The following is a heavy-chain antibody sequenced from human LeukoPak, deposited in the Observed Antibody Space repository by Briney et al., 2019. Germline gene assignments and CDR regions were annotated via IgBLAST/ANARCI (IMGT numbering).Heavy chain of an antibody. CDR1: GGSISSSSYY. CDR3: AREPYGSTYYFDY. CDR2: IYSSGST. J-gene: IGHJ4*02. Sequence: PSETLSLTCTVSGGSISSSSYYWGWIRQPPGKGLEWIGSIYSSGSTYYNPSLKSRVTISVDTSKNQFSLKLTSVTAADTAVYYCAREPYGSTYYFDYWGQGTLVTVSS. D-gene: IGHD6-6*01. V-gene: IGHV4-39*07.